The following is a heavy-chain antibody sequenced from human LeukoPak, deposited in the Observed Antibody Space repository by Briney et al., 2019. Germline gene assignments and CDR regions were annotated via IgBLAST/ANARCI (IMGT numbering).Heavy chain of an antibody. D-gene: IGHD3-16*02. V-gene: IGHV4-39*01. CDR3: ARPYDYVWGSYRY. CDR2: IYYSGST. J-gene: IGHJ4*02. CDR1: GGSISSSSYY. Sequence: SETLSHTCTVSGGSISSSSYYWGWIRQPPGKGREWIGSIYYSGSTYYNPSLKSRVTISVDTSKNQFSLKLSSVTAADTAVYYCARPYDYVWGSYRYWGQGTLVTVSS.